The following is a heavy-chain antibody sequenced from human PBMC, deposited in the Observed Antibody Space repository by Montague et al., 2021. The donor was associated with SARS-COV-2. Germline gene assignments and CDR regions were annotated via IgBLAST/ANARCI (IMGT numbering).Heavy chain of an antibody. CDR3: ARYTRQIRLIVFDYGMDV. V-gene: IGHV4-59*01. J-gene: IGHJ6*02. D-gene: IGHD4-17*01. Sequence: SETQSLMCTVSGGSISSYYWSWIRQPPGKGLEWIGYIYYSGSTNYNPSLKSRVTISVDTSKNQFSLKLSSVTAADTAVYYCARYTRQIRLIVFDYGMDVWGQGTTVTVSS. CDR1: GGSISSYY. CDR2: IYYSGST.